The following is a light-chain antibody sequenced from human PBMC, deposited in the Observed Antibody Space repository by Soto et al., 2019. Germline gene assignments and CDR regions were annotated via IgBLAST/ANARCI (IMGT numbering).Light chain of an antibody. Sequence: AIRMTQSPSSLSASTGDRVTITCRASQGISSYLAWYQQKPGKAPKLLIYAASTLQSGVPSRFSGSGSGTDFTLTISFLQSEDFATYYWQQYYSYPLTFGGGTKVEIK. J-gene: IGKJ4*01. CDR2: AAS. V-gene: IGKV1-8*01. CDR3: QQYYSYPLT. CDR1: QGISSY.